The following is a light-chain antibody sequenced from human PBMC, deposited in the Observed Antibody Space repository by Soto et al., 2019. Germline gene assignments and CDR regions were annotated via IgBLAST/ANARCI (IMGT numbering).Light chain of an antibody. Sequence: DIQMTQSPSSLSASVGDTVTITCRASQGISNYLAWYQQTPGQVPNLLIYAASTLQSGVPSRFSGSGSGTDFTLTISSLRPEDVATYYCQKYNNAPRTFGQGTKVEI. CDR1: QGISNY. CDR2: AAS. J-gene: IGKJ1*01. CDR3: QKYNNAPRT. V-gene: IGKV1-27*01.